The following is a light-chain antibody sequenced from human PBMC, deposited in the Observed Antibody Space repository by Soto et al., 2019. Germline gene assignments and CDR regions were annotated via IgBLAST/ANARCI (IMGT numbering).Light chain of an antibody. Sequence: IQMTQSPSSLSGSVGERVTTTCRASQTISSWLAWYQQKPGKAPKLLIYKASTLKSGVPSRFSGSGSGTEFTLIISSLQPDDFATYYCQQANSFPLTFGQGTRLEIK. CDR2: KAS. CDR3: QQANSFPLT. J-gene: IGKJ5*01. CDR1: QTISSW. V-gene: IGKV1-5*03.